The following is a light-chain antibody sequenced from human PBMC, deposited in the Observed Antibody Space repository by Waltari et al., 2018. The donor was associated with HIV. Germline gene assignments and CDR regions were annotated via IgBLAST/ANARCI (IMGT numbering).Light chain of an antibody. CDR3: QTWGAGTVV. Sequence: QLVLTQSPSASASLGASVKLTCTLRSAHRTYAIAWHPQQPDQGPHYLMKLNSDGSHRKEDGIPDRFSGSASGAERYLTISNVQSEDEGIYYCQTWGAGTVVFGGGTKLSVL. V-gene: IGLV4-69*01. CDR1: SAHRTYA. CDR2: LNSDGSH. J-gene: IGLJ2*01.